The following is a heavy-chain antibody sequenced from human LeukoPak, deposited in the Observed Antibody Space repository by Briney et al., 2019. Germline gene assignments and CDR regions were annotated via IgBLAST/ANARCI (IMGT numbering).Heavy chain of an antibody. CDR2: ISSSSSYI. J-gene: IGHJ4*02. V-gene: IGHV3-21*01. CDR3: ARVDGPDGY. D-gene: IGHD3-9*01. CDR1: GFTFSSYA. Sequence: GGSLRLSCAASGFTFSSYAMSWVRQAPGKGLEWVSSISSSSSYIYYADSVKGRFTISRDNAKNSLYLQMNSLRAEDTAVYYCARVDGPDGYWGQGTLVTVSS.